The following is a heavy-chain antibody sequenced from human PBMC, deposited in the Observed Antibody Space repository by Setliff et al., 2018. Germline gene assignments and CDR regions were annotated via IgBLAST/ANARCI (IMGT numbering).Heavy chain of an antibody. D-gene: IGHD3-10*01. CDR1: GFTFNTYW. V-gene: IGHV3-7*03. CDR3: GRETGYSTGWGYGAGYYYYMDV. J-gene: IGHJ6*03. CDR2: IKQDGSEK. Sequence: GGSLRLSCAASGFTFNTYWMTWVRQAPGKGLEWVANIKQDGSEKYYVDSVKGRFTISRDNVKNSLYLQMNSLRAEDTAVYYCGRETGYSTGWGYGAGYYYYMDVWGKGTTVTVS.